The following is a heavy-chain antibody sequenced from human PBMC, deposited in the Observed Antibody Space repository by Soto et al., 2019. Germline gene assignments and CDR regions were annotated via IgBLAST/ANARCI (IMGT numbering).Heavy chain of an antibody. CDR2: IDPSDSYT. CDR1: GVTFSGYW. CDR3: ARQGQSWFDP. Sequence: GGSLRLSCAASGVTFSGYWMSWVRQMPGKGLEWMGRIDPSDSYTNYSPSFQGHVTISADKSISTAYLQWSSLKASDTAMYYCARQGQSWFDPWGQRTLVTVSS. V-gene: IGHV5-10-1*01. J-gene: IGHJ5*02.